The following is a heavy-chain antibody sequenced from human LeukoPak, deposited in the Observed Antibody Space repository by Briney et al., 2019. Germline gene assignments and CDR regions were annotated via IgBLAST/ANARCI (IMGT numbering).Heavy chain of an antibody. CDR1: GGSISSYY. Sequence: SETLSLTCTVSGGSISSYYWSWIRQPAGKGLEWIGRIYTSGSTNYNPSLKSRVTISVDTSKNQFSLKLSSVTAADTAVYYCARGIKSSSWTRNDYYYYYYYMDVWGKGTTVTVSS. CDR3: ARGIKSSSWTRNDYYYYYYYMDV. CDR2: IYTSGST. D-gene: IGHD6-13*01. J-gene: IGHJ6*03. V-gene: IGHV4-4*07.